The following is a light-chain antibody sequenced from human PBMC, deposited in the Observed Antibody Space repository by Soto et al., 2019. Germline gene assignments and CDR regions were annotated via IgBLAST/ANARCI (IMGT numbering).Light chain of an antibody. CDR1: SSNIGAGYG. Sequence: QSALTQPPSVSGAPGQRVTISCTGSSSNIGAGYGVHWYQQFPGTAPKLLIYGNSNRPSGVPARFSGSKSGSSASLAITGLQAEDEADYYCQSYDSSLTGPKVLFGGGTKVTVL. CDR3: QSYDSSLTGPKVL. V-gene: IGLV1-40*01. CDR2: GNS. J-gene: IGLJ2*01.